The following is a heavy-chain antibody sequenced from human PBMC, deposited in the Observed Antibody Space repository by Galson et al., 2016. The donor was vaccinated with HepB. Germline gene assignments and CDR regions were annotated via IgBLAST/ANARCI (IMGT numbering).Heavy chain of an antibody. J-gene: IGHJ5*02. CDR2: ISSSSSDI. V-gene: IGHV3-21*01. D-gene: IGHD3-16*01. Sequence: SLRLSCAASGFTFSYYIINWVRQAPGKGLEWVSSISSSSSDIYYADSVKGRFTISRDNAKNSLYLQMNSLRGDDTAVYYCVRDMGAHRFDPWGQGTLVTVSS. CDR1: GFTFSYYI. CDR3: VRDMGAHRFDP.